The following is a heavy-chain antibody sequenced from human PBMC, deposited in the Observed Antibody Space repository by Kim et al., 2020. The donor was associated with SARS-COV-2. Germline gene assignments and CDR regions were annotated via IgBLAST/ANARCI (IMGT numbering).Heavy chain of an antibody. CDR1: GGSFSGYY. J-gene: IGHJ5*01. CDR2: INHSGST. CDR3: ARGPTYYDFWSGYSSRYN. Sequence: SETLSLTCAVYGGSFSGYYWSWIRQPPGKGLEWIGEINHSGSTNYNPSLKSRVTISVDTSKNQFSLKLSSVTAADTAVYYCARGPTYYDFWSGYSSRYN. V-gene: IGHV4-34*01. D-gene: IGHD3-3*01.